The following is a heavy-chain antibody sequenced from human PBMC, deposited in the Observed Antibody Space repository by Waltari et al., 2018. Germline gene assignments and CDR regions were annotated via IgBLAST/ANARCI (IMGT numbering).Heavy chain of an antibody. CDR1: GYTFTSYG. CDR3: ARPGGFRELPPRGAFDI. D-gene: IGHD3-10*01. CDR2: ISAYNGNT. J-gene: IGHJ3*02. V-gene: IGHV1-18*01. Sequence: QVQLVQSGAEVKKPGASVKVSCKASGYTFTSYGISWVRQAPGQGLEWMGWISAYNGNTNYAQKLQGRVTMNTDTSTSTAYMELRSLRSDDTAVYYCARPGGFRELPPRGAFDIWGQGTMVTVSS.